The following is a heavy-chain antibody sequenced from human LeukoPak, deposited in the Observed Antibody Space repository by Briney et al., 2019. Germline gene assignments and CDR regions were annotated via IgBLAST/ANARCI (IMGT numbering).Heavy chain of an antibody. V-gene: IGHV1-2*02. D-gene: IGHD3-10*01. CDR2: INPNSGGT. Sequence: ASVKVSCKAAGYTFTGYYMHWLRQAPGQGLEWMGWINPNSGGTNYAQKFQGRVTMIRDTSISTAYMELSRLRSDDTAVYYCARDSSHYGSGSYYNTYYFDYWGQGTLVTVSS. J-gene: IGHJ4*02. CDR1: GYTFTGYY. CDR3: ARDSSHYGSGSYYNTYYFDY.